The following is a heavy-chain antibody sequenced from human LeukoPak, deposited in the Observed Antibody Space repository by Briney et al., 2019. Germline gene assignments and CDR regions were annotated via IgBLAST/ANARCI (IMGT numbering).Heavy chain of an antibody. V-gene: IGHV3-23*01. CDR1: GFTFNSYA. J-gene: IGHJ4*02. CDR2: ITSGGGDT. Sequence: GSLRLSCAASGFTFNSYAMRWVRQAPGKGLGWVSAITSGGGDTYHHDSVNGRFTISRDNSKNTLYLQMNSLRAEDTAIYYCAKGSSSSRPYYFDYWAPGTLVTVSS. D-gene: IGHD6-6*01. CDR3: AKGSSSSRPYYFDY.